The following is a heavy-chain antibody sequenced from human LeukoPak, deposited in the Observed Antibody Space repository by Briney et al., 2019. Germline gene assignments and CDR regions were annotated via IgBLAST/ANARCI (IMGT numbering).Heavy chain of an antibody. V-gene: IGHV4-39*01. J-gene: IGHJ4*02. CDR1: GGSISSSSYY. CDR2: IYYSGST. Sequence: PSETLSLTCTVSGGSISSSSYYWGWIRQPPGKGLEWIGSIYYSGSTYYNPSLKSRVTISVDTSKNQFSLKLSSVTAADTAVYYCAGITAMVHGVLFGEVDYWGQGTLVTVSS. D-gene: IGHD5-18*01. CDR3: AGITAMVHGVLFGEVDY.